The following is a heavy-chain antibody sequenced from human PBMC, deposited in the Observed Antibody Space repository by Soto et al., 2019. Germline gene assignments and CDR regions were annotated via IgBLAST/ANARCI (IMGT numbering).Heavy chain of an antibody. D-gene: IGHD6-6*01. CDR2: ISGSGDST. J-gene: IGHJ4*02. CDR3: VKGVYGGF. V-gene: IGHV3-23*01. Sequence: EVPVLESGGGSAQPGGSLRLSCAASGFTFSSYAMSWVRQAPGKGLEWVSGISGSGDSTYYADSVKGRFTVSRDNSKNTLFLYMNSLRAEDTAVYYCVKGVYGGFWGQGTLVTVSS. CDR1: GFTFSSYA.